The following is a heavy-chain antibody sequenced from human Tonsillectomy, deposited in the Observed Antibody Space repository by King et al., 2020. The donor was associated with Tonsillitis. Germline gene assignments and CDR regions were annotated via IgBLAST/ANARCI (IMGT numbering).Heavy chain of an antibody. V-gene: IGHV3-30*18. Sequence: VQLVGSGGGVVQPGRSLRLSCAASGFTFSRYGMHWVRQAPGKGLEWVAVISYDGSNKYYADSVKGRFTISRDNSKNTLYVQMNSLRGEDTAVYYCAKDRGMTMIADGLDYWGQGTLVTVSS. CDR3: AKDRGMTMIADGLDY. CDR2: ISYDGSNK. D-gene: IGHD3-22*01. CDR1: GFTFSRYG. J-gene: IGHJ4*02.